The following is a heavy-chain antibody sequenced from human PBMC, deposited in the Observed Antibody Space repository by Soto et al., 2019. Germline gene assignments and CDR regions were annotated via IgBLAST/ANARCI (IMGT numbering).Heavy chain of an antibody. V-gene: IGHV3-9*01. CDR2: ISWNSGSI. CDR1: GFTFDDYA. Sequence: GGSLRLSCAASGFTFDDYAMHWVRQAPGKGLEWVSGISWNSGSIGYADSVKGRFTISRDNAKNSLYLQMNSLRAEDTALYYCAKGNYGDYEVSHYYFDYWGQGTLVTVSS. CDR3: AKGNYGDYEVSHYYFDY. D-gene: IGHD4-17*01. J-gene: IGHJ4*02.